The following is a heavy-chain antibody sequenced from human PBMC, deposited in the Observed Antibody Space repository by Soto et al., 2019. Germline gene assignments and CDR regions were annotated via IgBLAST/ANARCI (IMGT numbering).Heavy chain of an antibody. J-gene: IGHJ6*02. V-gene: IGHV4-39*01. Sequence: SETLSLTCTVSGGSISSSSYYWGWIRQPPGKGLEWIGSIYYSGSTYYNPSLKSRVTISVDTSKNPFSLKLSSVTAADTAVYYCARRRAGYDILTGYYYYYGMDVWGQGTTVTVSS. CDR1: GGSISSSSYY. CDR3: ARRRAGYDILTGYYYYYGMDV. D-gene: IGHD3-9*01. CDR2: IYYSGST.